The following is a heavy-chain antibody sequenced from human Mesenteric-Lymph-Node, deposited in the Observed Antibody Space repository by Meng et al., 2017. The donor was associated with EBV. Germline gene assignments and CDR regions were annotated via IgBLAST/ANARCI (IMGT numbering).Heavy chain of an antibody. CDR2: IKITTDGATT. CDR3: TATNFDY. Sequence: VQLVGAGGGLAKPGGSLRLSCAASGFTLSREAWMNWVRQAPGMGLEWVGRIKITTDGATTDYAEPVKGRFTISRDGSENTLYLQMDSLETEDTAVYYCTATNFDYWGQGTLVTVSS. CDR1: GFTLSREAW. J-gene: IGHJ4*02. V-gene: IGHV3-15*01.